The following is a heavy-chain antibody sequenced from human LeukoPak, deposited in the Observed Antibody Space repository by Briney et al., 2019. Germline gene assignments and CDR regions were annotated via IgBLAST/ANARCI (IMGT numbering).Heavy chain of an antibody. CDR1: GFTFSSYA. CDR3: AELGITMIGGV. J-gene: IGHJ6*04. Sequence: GGSLRLSCAASGFTFSSYAMSWVRQAPRKGLEWVANIKQDGSEKYYVDSVKGRFTISRDNAKNSLYLQMNSLRAEDTAVYYCAELGITMIGGVWGKGTTVTISS. CDR2: IKQDGSEK. V-gene: IGHV3-7*01. D-gene: IGHD3-10*02.